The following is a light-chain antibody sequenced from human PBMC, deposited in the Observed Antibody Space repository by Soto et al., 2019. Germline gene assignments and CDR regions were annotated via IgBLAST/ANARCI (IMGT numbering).Light chain of an antibody. Sequence: QPVLTQPASVSGSPGQSITISCTGTSSDVGSYNLVSWYQQHPGKAPKLMIYEGSKRPSGVSNRFSGSKSGNTASLTSSGLQAEDEADDDCCSYAGSSTHVVFGGGTQLTVL. J-gene: IGLJ2*01. CDR2: EGS. CDR3: CSYAGSSTHVV. V-gene: IGLV2-23*01. CDR1: SSDVGSYNL.